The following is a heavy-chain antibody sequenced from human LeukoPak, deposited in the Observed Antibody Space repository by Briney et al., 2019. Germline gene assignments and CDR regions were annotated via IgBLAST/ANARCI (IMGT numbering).Heavy chain of an antibody. CDR1: GFTFRDSA. CDR2: ISFSGDNT. D-gene: IGHD2-15*01. V-gene: IGHV3-23*01. Sequence: GGSLRLSCAASGFTFRDSAMTWVRQAPGKGLEWVSLISFSGDNTYYRDSAKGRFTVSRDNSKNTLYLQMNSLRAEDTAVYYCARGAYCSGGRCPGAFDIWGQGTMVTVSS. CDR3: ARGAYCSGGRCPGAFDI. J-gene: IGHJ3*02.